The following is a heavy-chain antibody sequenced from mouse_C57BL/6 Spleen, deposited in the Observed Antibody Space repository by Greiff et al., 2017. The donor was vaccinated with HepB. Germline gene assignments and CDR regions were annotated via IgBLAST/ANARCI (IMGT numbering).Heavy chain of an antibody. J-gene: IGHJ2*01. Sequence: EVQLQQSGPELVKPGASVKISCKASGYTFTDYYMNWVKQSHGKSLEWIGDINPNNGGTSYNQKFKGKATLTVDKSSSTAYMELRSLTSEDSAVYYCATYYYGSSGGYYFDYGGQGTTLTVSS. V-gene: IGHV1-26*01. D-gene: IGHD1-1*01. CDR2: INPNNGGT. CDR1: GYTFTDYY. CDR3: ATYYYGSSGGYYFDY.